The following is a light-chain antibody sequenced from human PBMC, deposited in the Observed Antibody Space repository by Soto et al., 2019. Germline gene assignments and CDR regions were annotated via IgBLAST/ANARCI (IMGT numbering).Light chain of an antibody. CDR3: QQYDISPRT. CDR2: GSS. J-gene: IGKJ1*01. CDR1: QSLNSFY. V-gene: IGKV3-20*01. Sequence: EIVLTQSPGTLSLSPGERATLSCRASQSLNSFYLAWYQKKPGQSPRLLIYGSSNRATGIPDMFSGSGSGTDFTLTISRLDPDDFAVYYCQQYDISPRTFGQGTKVEVK.